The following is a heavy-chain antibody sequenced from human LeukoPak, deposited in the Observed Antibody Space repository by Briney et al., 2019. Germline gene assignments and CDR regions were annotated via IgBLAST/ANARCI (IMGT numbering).Heavy chain of an antibody. J-gene: IGHJ4*02. CDR1: GGSSRVYF. CDR2: INHSGST. V-gene: IGHV4-34*01. D-gene: IGHD3-22*01. CDR3: ARGSSSGYTY. Sequence: PETLCVTCAVHGGSSRVYFGCCIREPLRAGLEWIGEINHSGSTNYNPSLKSRVAISVDTSKNQFSLKVTSVTAADTAVYYCARGSSSGYTYWGQGTLVTVSS.